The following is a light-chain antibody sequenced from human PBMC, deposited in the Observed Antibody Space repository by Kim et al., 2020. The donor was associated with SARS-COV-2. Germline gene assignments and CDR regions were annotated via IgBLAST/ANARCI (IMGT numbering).Light chain of an antibody. CDR3: QQYNNWPRT. CDR2: DAS. V-gene: IGKV3-15*01. CDR1: QSVSSN. Sequence: EIVMTQSPANLSVSPGERATLSCRASQSVSSNLVWYQQKPGQAPRLLIYDASTRATGIPVRFSGSGSGTEFTLTISSLQSEDFAVYYCQQYNNWPRTFGQGTKVDIK. J-gene: IGKJ1*01.